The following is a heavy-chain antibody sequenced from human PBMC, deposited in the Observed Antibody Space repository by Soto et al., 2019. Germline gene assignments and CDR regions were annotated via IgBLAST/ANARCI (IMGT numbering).Heavy chain of an antibody. CDR1: GGTFSRYS. J-gene: IGHJ6*02. CDR3: ARPYEGGYSSNHHYYYALDV. Sequence: QVQLVQSGAEVKKPGSSVKVSCKISGGTFSRYSISWVRQAPGQGLEWMGGIVPIFGTRNYAQKFQDRVTITTDESATTAHMELSNLRSEDTAVYYCARPYEGGYSSNHHYYYALDVWGQGTAVSFYS. CDR2: IVPIFGTR. V-gene: IGHV1-69*01. D-gene: IGHD3-22*01.